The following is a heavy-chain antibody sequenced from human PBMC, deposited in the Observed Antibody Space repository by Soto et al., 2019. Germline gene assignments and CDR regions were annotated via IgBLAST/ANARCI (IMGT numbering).Heavy chain of an antibody. V-gene: IGHV3-53*01. D-gene: IGHD3-22*01. CDR3: ARDSRLSYDSSGYYYYYGMDV. CDR2: IYSGGST. Sequence: PGGSLRLSCAASEFTVSSNYMSWVRQAPGKGLEWVSVIYSGGSTYYADSVKGRFTISRDNSKNTLYLQMNSLRAEDTAVYYCARDSRLSYDSSGYYYYYGMDVWGQGTTVTVSS. CDR1: EFTVSSNY. J-gene: IGHJ6*02.